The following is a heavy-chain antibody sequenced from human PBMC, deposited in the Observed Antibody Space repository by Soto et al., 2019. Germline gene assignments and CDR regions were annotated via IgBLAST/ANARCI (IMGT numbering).Heavy chain of an antibody. CDR2: ISSSSSYI. J-gene: IGHJ6*02. CDR3: ARKLGPTDYYFVMDV. D-gene: IGHD7-27*01. Sequence: EVQLVESGGGLVKPVGSLRLSCPVSGFTFRSYSMNWVRQAPGKGLEWVSSISSSSSYIYYADSVKGRFTISRDNAKNSLYLQMNSLRAEDTAVYYCARKLGPTDYYFVMDVWGQGTTVTVSS. V-gene: IGHV3-21*06. CDR1: GFTFRSYS.